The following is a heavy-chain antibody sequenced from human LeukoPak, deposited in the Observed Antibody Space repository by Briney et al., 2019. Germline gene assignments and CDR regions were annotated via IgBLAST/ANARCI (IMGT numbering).Heavy chain of an antibody. J-gene: IGHJ4*02. CDR2: IYYSGST. Sequence: SETLSLTCTVSGGSISSYYWNWIRQPPGKGLEWIGNIYYSGSTNYNPSLKSRVTISIDTSKNQFSLRLSSVTAADTAVYYCASNRGQWLFSDWGQGTLVTVSS. CDR3: ASNRGQWLFSD. D-gene: IGHD6-19*01. CDR1: GGSISSYY. V-gene: IGHV4-59*08.